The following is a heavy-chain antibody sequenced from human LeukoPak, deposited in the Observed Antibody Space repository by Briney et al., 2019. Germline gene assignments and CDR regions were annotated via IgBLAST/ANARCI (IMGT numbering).Heavy chain of an antibody. J-gene: IGHJ4*02. D-gene: IGHD3-3*01. CDR1: GGSIGSYY. CDR2: IYYSGST. CDR3: ARAGTIFGVVTYYFDY. Sequence: SETLSLTCTVSGGSIGSYYWSWIRQPPGKGLEWIGYIYYSGSTNYNPSLKSRVTISVDTSKNQFSLKLSSVTAADTAVYYCARAGTIFGVVTYYFDYWGQGTLVTVSS. V-gene: IGHV4-59*01.